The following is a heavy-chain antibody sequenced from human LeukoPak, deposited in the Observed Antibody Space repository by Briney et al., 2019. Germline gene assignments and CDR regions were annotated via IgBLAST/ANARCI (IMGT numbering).Heavy chain of an antibody. Sequence: SETLSLTCTVSGGSISSYYWSWIRQPAGKGLEWIGRIYSTGSPNYNPSLKSRVTMSVDTSKNQFSLKLSSVTAADTAVYYCARSITSSWYGDFQHWGQGTLVTVSS. CDR3: ARSITSSWYGDFQH. D-gene: IGHD6-13*01. J-gene: IGHJ1*01. CDR1: GGSISSYY. CDR2: IYSTGSP. V-gene: IGHV4-4*07.